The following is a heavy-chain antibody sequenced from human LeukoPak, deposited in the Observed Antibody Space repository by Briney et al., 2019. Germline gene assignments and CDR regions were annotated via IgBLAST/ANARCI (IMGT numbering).Heavy chain of an antibody. J-gene: IGHJ6*02. D-gene: IGHD1-1*01. V-gene: IGHV3-7*01. CDR1: GFTFSSYW. CDR2: IKQDGSEK. Sequence: GGSLRLSCAASGFTFSSYWMSWVRQAPWKGLEWVANIKQDGSEKYYVDSVKGRFTISRDNAKNSLYLQMNSLRAEDTAVYYCARIETTRYYYYYYGMDVWGQGTTVTVSS. CDR3: ARIETTRYYYYYYGMDV.